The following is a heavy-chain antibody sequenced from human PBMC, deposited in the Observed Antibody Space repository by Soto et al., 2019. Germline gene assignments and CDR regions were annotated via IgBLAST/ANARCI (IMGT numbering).Heavy chain of an antibody. D-gene: IGHD3-10*01. Sequence: GGSLRLSCAASGFTFSSYAMSWVRQAPGKGLEWVSAISGSGGSTYYADSVKGRFTISRDNSKNTLYLQMNSLRAEDTAVYYCAREAPTYGSGRSDAFDIWGQGTMVTVSS. CDR2: ISGSGGST. V-gene: IGHV3-23*01. CDR3: AREAPTYGSGRSDAFDI. CDR1: GFTFSSYA. J-gene: IGHJ3*02.